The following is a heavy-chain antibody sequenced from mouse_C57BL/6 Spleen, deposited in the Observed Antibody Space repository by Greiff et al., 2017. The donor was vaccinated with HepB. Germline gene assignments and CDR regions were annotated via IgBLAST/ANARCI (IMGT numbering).Heavy chain of an antibody. V-gene: IGHV5-4*03. CDR2: ISDGGSYT. CDR3: ARGGITTVVAVDY. D-gene: IGHD1-1*01. CDR1: GFTFSSYA. Sequence: EVKVVESGGGLVKPGGSLKLSCAASGFTFSSYAMSWVRQTPEKRLEWVATISDGGSYTYYPDNVKGRFTISRDNAKNNQYLQMSHLKSEDTAMYYCARGGITTVVAVDYWGQGTTLTVSS. J-gene: IGHJ2*01.